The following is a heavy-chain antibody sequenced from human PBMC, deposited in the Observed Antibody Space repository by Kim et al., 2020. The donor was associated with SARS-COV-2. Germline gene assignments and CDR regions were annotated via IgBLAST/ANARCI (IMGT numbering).Heavy chain of an antibody. Sequence: GGTNYAQKFQGRVTMTRDTSISTAYMELSRLRSDDTAVYYCATTVKGGDYWGQGTLVTVSS. CDR3: ATTVKGGDY. V-gene: IGHV1-2*02. D-gene: IGHD4-17*01. J-gene: IGHJ4*02. CDR2: GGT.